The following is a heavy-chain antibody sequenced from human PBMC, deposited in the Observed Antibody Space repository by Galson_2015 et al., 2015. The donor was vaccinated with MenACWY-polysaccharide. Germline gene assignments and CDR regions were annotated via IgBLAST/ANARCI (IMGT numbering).Heavy chain of an antibody. CDR2: IPSDGDDK. CDR3: VRDGGGGNGWYWFDL. CDR1: GFNFNIHT. D-gene: IGHD6-19*01. J-gene: IGHJ5*02. V-gene: IGHV3-30-3*01. Sequence: SLRLSCAAAGFNFNIHTLHWVRQAPGKGLEWVALIPSDGDDKYYADSVKGRFTISRDNHKNMVFLEMNSLRAEDTAVYYCVRDGGGGNGWYWFDLWGQGTRVTVSS.